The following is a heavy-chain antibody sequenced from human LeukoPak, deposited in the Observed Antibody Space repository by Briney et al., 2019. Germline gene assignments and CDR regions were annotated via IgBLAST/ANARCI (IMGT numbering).Heavy chain of an antibody. Sequence: ASVKLSCKACGYTFTGYYMHWVRQDPGQGLEWMGWINPNSGGTNYAQKFQGRVTMTRDTSISTAYMELSRLRSDDTAVYYCARDRPYYYDSSGYYFPYYFDYWGQGTLVTVSS. CDR1: GYTFTGYY. D-gene: IGHD3-22*01. J-gene: IGHJ4*02. CDR3: ARDRPYYYDSSGYYFPYYFDY. CDR2: INPNSGGT. V-gene: IGHV1-2*02.